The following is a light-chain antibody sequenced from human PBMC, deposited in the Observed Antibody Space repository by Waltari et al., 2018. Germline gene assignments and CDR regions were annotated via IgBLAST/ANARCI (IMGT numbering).Light chain of an antibody. V-gene: IGLV4-69*01. CDR2: VNSDGSH. J-gene: IGLJ3*02. Sequence: QLVLTQSPSASASLGASVKLTCTLSSGHSTNVIAWLQKRPARGPRYLMKVNSDGSHNKGDEIPDRVSGSSSGAEHYLTISSLQSEDEADYYCQTGGHGTWVFGGGTKLTVL. CDR3: QTGGHGTWV. CDR1: SGHSTNV.